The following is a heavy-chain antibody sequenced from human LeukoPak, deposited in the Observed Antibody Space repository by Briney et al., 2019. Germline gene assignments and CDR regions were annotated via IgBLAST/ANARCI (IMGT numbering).Heavy chain of an antibody. Sequence: ASVNVSCKASGGTFSSYAISWVRQAPGQGVEWMGRINPKSGVTNYAQKFQGRVTMTRDTSISTAYMELSSLRSDDTAVYFCVRDIDYYDSSGFGGGYYYYYYMNVWGRGTTVTVSS. CDR2: INPKSGVT. D-gene: IGHD3-22*01. CDR1: GGTFSSYA. CDR3: VRDIDYYDSSGFGGGYYYYYYMNV. V-gene: IGHV1-2*06. J-gene: IGHJ6*03.